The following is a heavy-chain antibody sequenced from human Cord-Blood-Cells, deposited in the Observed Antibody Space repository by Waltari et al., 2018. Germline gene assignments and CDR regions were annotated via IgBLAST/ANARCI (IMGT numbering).Heavy chain of an antibody. J-gene: IGHJ3*02. D-gene: IGHD3-10*01. CDR2: IYYSGST. CDR3: ARRGDGSGSYYAFDI. Sequence: QLQLQESGPGLVKPSETLSLTCTVSGGSISSSSYYWGWIRQPPGNGLEWIGSIYYSGSTYYNPSLKSRVTISVDTSKNQFSLKLSSVTAADTAVYDCARRGDGSGSYYAFDIWGQGTMVTVSS. V-gene: IGHV4-39*01. CDR1: GGSISSSSYY.